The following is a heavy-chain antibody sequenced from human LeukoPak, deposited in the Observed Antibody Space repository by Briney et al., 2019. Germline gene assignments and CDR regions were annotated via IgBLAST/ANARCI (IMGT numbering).Heavy chain of an antibody. J-gene: IGHJ3*02. Sequence: GGSLRLSCAASGFTFSSYAMSWVRQAPGKGLEWVSVISGNGGSIHYADSVKGRLTISRDNSKNTLYLQMNSLRAEDTAVYYCAKDMVVVLIRVAAFDIWGQGTMVTVSS. V-gene: IGHV3-23*01. D-gene: IGHD3-22*01. CDR1: GFTFSSYA. CDR3: AKDMVVVLIRVAAFDI. CDR2: ISGNGGSI.